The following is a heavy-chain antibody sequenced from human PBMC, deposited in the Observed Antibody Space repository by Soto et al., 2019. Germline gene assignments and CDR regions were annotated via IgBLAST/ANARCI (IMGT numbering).Heavy chain of an antibody. CDR3: ARGSYYSGWV. V-gene: IGHV6-1*01. D-gene: IGHD6-19*01. J-gene: IGHJ4*02. CDR2: TYYGSKWYS. Sequence: PSQTLSLTRAISGGSVSSTSTAWSWIRQSPSRGLEWLGRTYYGSKWYSDYAVSVKSRITINPDTSKNQFSLQLNSVTPEDTAVYYCARGSYYSGWVWGQGTLVTVS. CDR1: GGSVSSTSTA.